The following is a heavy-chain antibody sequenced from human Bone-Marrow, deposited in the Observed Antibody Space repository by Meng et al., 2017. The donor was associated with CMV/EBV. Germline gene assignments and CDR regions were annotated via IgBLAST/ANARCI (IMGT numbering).Heavy chain of an antibody. J-gene: IGHJ4*02. CDR2: IKQDGSEK. D-gene: IGHD2-15*01. V-gene: IGHV3-7*03. CDR3: ARDNGGYCSGGSCHSYNY. Sequence: GGSLRLSCAASGFTFSSYWMSWVRQAPGKGLEWVANIKQDGSEKYYVDSVKGRFTISRDNAKNSLYLQMNSLRAEDTALYYCARDNGGYCSGGSCHSYNYWGQGTLVTVSS. CDR1: GFTFSSYW.